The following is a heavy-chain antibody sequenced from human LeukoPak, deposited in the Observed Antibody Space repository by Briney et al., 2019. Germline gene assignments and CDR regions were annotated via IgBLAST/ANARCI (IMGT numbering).Heavy chain of an antibody. V-gene: IGHV4-59*12. Sequence: RSSETLSLTCTVSGGSLSSYYWSWIRQPPGKGLEWIGYIYYSGSTNYNPSLKSRVTISVDTSKNQFSLKLSSVTAADTAVYYCARDPRGSGTDYWGQGTLVTVSS. CDR3: ARDPRGSGTDY. CDR1: GGSLSSYY. D-gene: IGHD3-10*01. CDR2: IYYSGST. J-gene: IGHJ4*02.